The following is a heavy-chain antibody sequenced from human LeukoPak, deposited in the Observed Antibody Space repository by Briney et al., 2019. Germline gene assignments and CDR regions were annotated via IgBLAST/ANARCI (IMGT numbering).Heavy chain of an antibody. J-gene: IGHJ4*02. CDR3: ARADYGGISDFHY. V-gene: IGHV3-74*01. D-gene: IGHD4-23*01. Sequence: PGGSLRLSCAASGFTFSTYWMHWVRQAPGKGLVWVSRISSDGSIAINADSVEGRFTVSRDNAKNTLYLQMNSLRVEDTAVYYCARADYGGISDFHYWGQGTLVTVSS. CDR2: ISSDGSIA. CDR1: GFTFSTYW.